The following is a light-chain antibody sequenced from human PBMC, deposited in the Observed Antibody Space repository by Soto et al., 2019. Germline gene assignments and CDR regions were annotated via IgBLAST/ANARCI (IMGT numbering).Light chain of an antibody. CDR1: QSVSSN. V-gene: IGKV3-15*01. CDR3: QQYNTWPPT. J-gene: IGKJ4*01. CDR2: GTS. Sequence: EIVMTQSPVTLSVSPGERATLSCRASQSVSSNLAWYQQKPGQAPRLLIYGTSTRATGIPSRFSGGGSGTEFTLTISSLQSEDFAVYYCQQYNTWPPTFGGGTKVEIK.